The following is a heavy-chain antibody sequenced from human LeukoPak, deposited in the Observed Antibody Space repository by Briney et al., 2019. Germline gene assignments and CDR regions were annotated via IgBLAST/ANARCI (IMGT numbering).Heavy chain of an antibody. CDR1: GFTFSSYT. D-gene: IGHD4-23*01. CDR2: ITTGGPNT. Sequence: GGSLRLSCTASGFTFSSYTMSWDRQAPGKGLKWVSTITTGGPNTYYADSVKGRFTVSRDDSKNTLYLQMNSLRAEDTAVYYCAKDEEDKVTPDLRYWGQGTLVTVSS. J-gene: IGHJ4*02. CDR3: AKDEEDKVTPDLRY. V-gene: IGHV3-23*01.